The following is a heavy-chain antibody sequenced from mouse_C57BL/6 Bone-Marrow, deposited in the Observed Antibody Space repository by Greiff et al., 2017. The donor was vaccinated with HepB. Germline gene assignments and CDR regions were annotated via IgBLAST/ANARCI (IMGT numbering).Heavy chain of an antibody. CDR2: ILPSIGRT. Sequence: VQLQQSGSELRSPGSTVKLSCKDFDSEVFPIAYMSWVRQKPGHGFEWIGGILPSIGRTIYGEKFEDKATLDADTLSNTAYLELNSLTSEDSAIYYCARHQFITTVVATDWYFDVWGTGTTVTVSS. V-gene: IGHV15-2*01. D-gene: IGHD1-1*01. J-gene: IGHJ1*03. CDR3: ARHQFITTVVATDWYFDV. CDR1: DSEVFPIAY.